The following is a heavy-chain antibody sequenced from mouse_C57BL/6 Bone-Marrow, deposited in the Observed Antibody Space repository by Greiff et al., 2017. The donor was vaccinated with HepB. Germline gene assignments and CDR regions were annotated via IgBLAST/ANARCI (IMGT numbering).Heavy chain of an antibody. J-gene: IGHJ4*01. Sequence: EVKLVESGGGLVQPGGSLKLSCAASGFTFSDYYMYWVRQTPEKRLEWVAYISNGGGSTYYPDTVKGRFTISRDNAKNTLYLQMSRLKSEDTAMYYCARPRNHYGSAYAMDYWGQGTSVTVSS. D-gene: IGHD1-1*01. CDR1: GFTFSDYY. CDR3: ARPRNHYGSAYAMDY. V-gene: IGHV5-12*01. CDR2: ISNGGGST.